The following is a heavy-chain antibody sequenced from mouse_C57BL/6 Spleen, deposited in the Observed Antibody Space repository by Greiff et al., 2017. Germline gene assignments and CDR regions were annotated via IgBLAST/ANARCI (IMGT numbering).Heavy chain of an antibody. J-gene: IGHJ3*01. CDR1: GYTFTSYW. Sequence: QVQLQQSGAELVMPGASVKLSCKASGYTFTSYWMHWVKQRPGQGLEWIGEIDPSDSYTNYNQKFKGKSTLTVDKSSSTASMQLSSLTSEDSAVYYCAGLSPWFAYWGQGTLVTVSA. V-gene: IGHV1-69*01. CDR3: AGLSPWFAY. CDR2: IDPSDSYT. D-gene: IGHD2-4*01.